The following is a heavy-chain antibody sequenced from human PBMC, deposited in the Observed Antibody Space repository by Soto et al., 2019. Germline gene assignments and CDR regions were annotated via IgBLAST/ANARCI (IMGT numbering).Heavy chain of an antibody. CDR1: GFTLSPQA. CDR2: LSYDGIAQ. J-gene: IGHJ5*02. Sequence: QEQLVASGGDVFQLGGSLRLSCAASGFTLSPQAMHWVRQAPGKGLEWVAVLSYDGIAQYYADSVKGRFTISRDNSKNTLYLQMNSLRVEDTALYYCVKGGWYGSSSPSDRWGQGTLVTVSS. CDR3: VKGGWYGSSSPSDR. D-gene: IGHD6-6*01. V-gene: IGHV3-30*18.